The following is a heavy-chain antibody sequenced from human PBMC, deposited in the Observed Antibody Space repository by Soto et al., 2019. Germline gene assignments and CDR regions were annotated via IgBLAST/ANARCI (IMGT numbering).Heavy chain of an antibody. Sequence: GGSLRLSCAASGFTFSTYWMNWVRQAPGKGLEWVANIKQDGSEKYYVESVKGRFAISIDNAKDSLFLQMNNLRAEDTAVYYCVRDWSTFWGMDVWGQGTTVTVSS. CDR1: GFTFSTYW. CDR2: IKQDGSEK. V-gene: IGHV3-7*01. J-gene: IGHJ6*02. CDR3: VRDWSTFWGMDV.